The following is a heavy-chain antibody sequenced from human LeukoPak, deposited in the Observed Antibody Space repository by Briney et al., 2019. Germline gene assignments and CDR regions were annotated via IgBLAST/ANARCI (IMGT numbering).Heavy chain of an antibody. J-gene: IGHJ6*02. Sequence: SSETLSLTCTVSGGSISSSSYYWGWIRQPPGKGLEWIGSIYYSGGTYYNPSLKSRVTISVDTSKNQFSLKLSSVTAADTAVYYCARQRDCSSTSRWFSEYYYYGMDVWGQGTTVTVSS. CDR3: ARQRDCSSTSRWFSEYYYYGMDV. V-gene: IGHV4-39*01. CDR1: GGSISSSSYY. D-gene: IGHD2-2*01. CDR2: IYYSGGT.